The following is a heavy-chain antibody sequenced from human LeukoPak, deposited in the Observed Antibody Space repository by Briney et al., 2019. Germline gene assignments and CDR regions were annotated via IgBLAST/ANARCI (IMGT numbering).Heavy chain of an antibody. V-gene: IGHV3-23*01. Sequence: GGSLRLSCAASGFTFSSFATSWVRQAPGKGLEWVSGISASGGSTYYADSVKGRFTISRDNSKNTLYLQMNSLRAEDTAVYCCARDRYSSSWWGHWGQGTLVTVSS. CDR2: ISASGGST. CDR3: ARDRYSSSWWGH. J-gene: IGHJ4*02. D-gene: IGHD6-13*01. CDR1: GFTFSSFA.